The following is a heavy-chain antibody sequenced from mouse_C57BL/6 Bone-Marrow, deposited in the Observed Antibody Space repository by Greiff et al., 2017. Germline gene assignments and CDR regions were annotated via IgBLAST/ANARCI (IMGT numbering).Heavy chain of an antibody. CDR2: IDPSDSYT. CDR3: ARSVTTVPSFDY. D-gene: IGHD1-1*01. Sequence: QVQLQQPGAELVMPGASVKLSCKASGYTFTSYWMHWVKQRPGQGLEWIGEIDPSDSYTNYNQKFKGKYTLTVDKSSSTAYMQLSSLTSEDSAVYYCARSVTTVPSFDYWGQGTTLTVSS. J-gene: IGHJ2*01. V-gene: IGHV1-69*01. CDR1: GYTFTSYW.